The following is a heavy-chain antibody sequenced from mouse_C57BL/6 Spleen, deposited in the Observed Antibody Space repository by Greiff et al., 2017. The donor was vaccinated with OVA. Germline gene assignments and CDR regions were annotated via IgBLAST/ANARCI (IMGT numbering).Heavy chain of an antibody. V-gene: IGHV5-4*01. J-gene: IGHJ2*01. CDR3: ARDGAHFDY. CDR2: ISDGGSYT. Sequence: EVHLVESGGGLVKPGGSLKLSCAASGFTFSSYAMSWVRQTPEKRLEWVATISDGGSYTYYPDNVKGRFTISRDNAKNNLYLQMSHLKSEDTAMYYCARDGAHFDYWGQGTTLTVSS. CDR1: GFTFSSYA.